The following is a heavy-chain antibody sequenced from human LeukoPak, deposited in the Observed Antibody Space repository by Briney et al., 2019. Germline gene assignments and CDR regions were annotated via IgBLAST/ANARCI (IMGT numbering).Heavy chain of an antibody. Sequence: GGSVKVSCKASGYTFTGYGISWVRQAPGQGLEWMGWISAYNGDTKFAQKLQGRVTMTTDTSTSTAFMELRSLRSDDTAVYYCARLLWFGKPYFDYWGPGTLVTVSS. D-gene: IGHD3-10*01. V-gene: IGHV1-18*01. CDR1: GYTFTGYG. CDR2: ISAYNGDT. CDR3: ARLLWFGKPYFDY. J-gene: IGHJ4*02.